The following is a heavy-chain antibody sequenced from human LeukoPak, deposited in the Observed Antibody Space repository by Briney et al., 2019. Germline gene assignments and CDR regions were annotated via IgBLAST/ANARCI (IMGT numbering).Heavy chain of an antibody. CDR2: INDRGNT. J-gene: IGHJ2*01. V-gene: IGHV4-34*01. CDR3: ARVISSKPKGTYWYFDL. D-gene: IGHD2-21*01. CDR1: GGSFSGYY. Sequence: SGTLSLTCAVYGGSFSGYYWTWIRQPPGKGLEWIGEINDRGNTNSNPSLKSRVTISVDTPKNQFSLKMTSVTAADTAVYYCARVISSKPKGTYWYFDLWGRGTLVTVSS.